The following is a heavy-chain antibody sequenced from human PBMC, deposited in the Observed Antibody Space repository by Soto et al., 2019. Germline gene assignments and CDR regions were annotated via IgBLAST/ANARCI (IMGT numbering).Heavy chain of an antibody. Sequence: QVQLVESGGGVVQPGRSLRLSCAASGFIFSNYGMHWVRQAPGKGLEWVAVISYDGTNKYYADSVKGRFTIFRDNSKNPLYLQMNSLRAEDTAVYFCAKDKVIEGATLDYWGQGTLVTVSS. CDR3: AKDKVIEGATLDY. V-gene: IGHV3-30*18. CDR1: GFIFSNYG. J-gene: IGHJ4*02. CDR2: ISYDGTNK. D-gene: IGHD1-26*01.